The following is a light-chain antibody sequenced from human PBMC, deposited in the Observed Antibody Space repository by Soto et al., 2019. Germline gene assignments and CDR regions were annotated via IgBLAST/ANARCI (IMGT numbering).Light chain of an antibody. CDR1: QGISSW. CDR3: QPANSFPIT. CDR2: TAS. J-gene: IGKJ5*01. V-gene: IGKV1-12*01. Sequence: DIPLTQSPSSVSASVGDRVTITCRASQGISSWLAWYQQRPGRAPKLLTYTASSLQSRSPSRFSGSESGTDFTLTISGLQPKDCATYYCQPANSFPITFGQGTRLEIK.